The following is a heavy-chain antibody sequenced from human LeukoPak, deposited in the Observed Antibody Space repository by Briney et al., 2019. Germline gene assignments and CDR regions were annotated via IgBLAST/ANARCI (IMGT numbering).Heavy chain of an antibody. CDR1: GFTFSSYA. V-gene: IGHV3-23*01. D-gene: IGHD3-9*01. CDR3: AAERYFDWLLYGPSDY. Sequence: GGSLRLSCAASGFTFSSYAMSWVRQAPGKGLEWVSAISGSGGSTYYADSVKGRFTISRDNSKNTLYLQMNSLRAEDTAVYYCAAERYFDWLLYGPSDYWGQGILVTVSS. J-gene: IGHJ4*02. CDR2: ISGSGGST.